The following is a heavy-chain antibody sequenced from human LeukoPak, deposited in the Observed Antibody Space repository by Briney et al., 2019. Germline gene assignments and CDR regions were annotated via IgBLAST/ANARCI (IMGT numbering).Heavy chain of an antibody. J-gene: IGHJ4*02. Sequence: PSETLSLTCAVYGGSFSGYYWSWIRQPPGKGLEWVGEINHSGSTNYNPSLKSRVTISVDTSKNQFSLKLSPVTAADTAVYYCARGRNIAITMIVKNFDYWGQGTLVTVSS. CDR2: INHSGST. CDR1: GGSFSGYY. D-gene: IGHD3-22*01. CDR3: ARGRNIAITMIVKNFDY. V-gene: IGHV4-34*01.